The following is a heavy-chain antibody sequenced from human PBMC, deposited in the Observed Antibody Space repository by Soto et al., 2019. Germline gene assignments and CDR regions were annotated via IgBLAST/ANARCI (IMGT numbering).Heavy chain of an antibody. J-gene: IGHJ3*02. CDR2: INYSGSS. Sequence: SETLSLTCTVSGGSISFSSYSWTRIRQPPGKGLAWIGTINYSGSSNYNPSLKSRVTISVGTSKNQLSLKLSSVTAADTAVYYCARQNGFGISHDAFDIWGQGTMVTVSS. CDR3: ARQNGFGISHDAFDI. V-gene: IGHV4-39*01. D-gene: IGHD3-10*01. CDR1: GGSISFSSYS.